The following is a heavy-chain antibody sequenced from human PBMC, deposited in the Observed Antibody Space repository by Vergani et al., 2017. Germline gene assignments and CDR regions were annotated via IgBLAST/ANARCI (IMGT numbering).Heavy chain of an antibody. CDR1: GFSISNARMG. V-gene: IGHV2-26*01. CDR2: IFSNDEK. Sequence: QVTLKESGPVLVKPTETLTLTCTVSGFSISNARMGVSWIRQPTGKALERLEHIFSNDEKSYSTSLNSRITISKDTSKSKAVLTMTNMDPVDTATYYCAXIHCTCADFWSGPNYYYYYGMDVWGQATTVTVSS. CDR3: AXIHCTCADFWSGPNYYYYYGMDV. D-gene: IGHD3-3*01. J-gene: IGHJ6*02.